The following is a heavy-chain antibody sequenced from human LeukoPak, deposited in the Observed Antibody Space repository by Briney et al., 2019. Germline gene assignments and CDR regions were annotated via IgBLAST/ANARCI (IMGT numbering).Heavy chain of an antibody. Sequence: PGGSLRLSCAAPGVTFSSYEMNWVGKAPGKGLEWVSYISSSGSTIYYADSVKGRFTISRDNAKTSLYLQMNSLRAEETAVYYCARSRDYVWGSYRYRGAFDIWGQGTMVTVSS. CDR2: ISSSGSTI. V-gene: IGHV3-48*03. J-gene: IGHJ3*02. D-gene: IGHD3-16*02. CDR1: GVTFSSYE. CDR3: ARSRDYVWGSYRYRGAFDI.